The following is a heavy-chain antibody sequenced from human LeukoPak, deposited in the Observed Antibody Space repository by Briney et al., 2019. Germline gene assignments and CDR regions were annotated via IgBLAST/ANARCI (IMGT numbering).Heavy chain of an antibody. CDR3: ARTSRHFYGSGSNLTPWPADMNV. CDR2: IYYSGST. D-gene: IGHD3-10*01. V-gene: IGHV4-59*01. Sequence: PSETLSLTCTVSGGSINSYYWTWIRQPPGKGLEWIGSIYYSGSTHYNPSLNSRVTISMDTSKNHFSLKLSSVTAADTAIYYCARTSRHFYGSGSNLTPWPADMNVWGQGTKVTVSS. CDR1: GGSINSYY. J-gene: IGHJ6*02.